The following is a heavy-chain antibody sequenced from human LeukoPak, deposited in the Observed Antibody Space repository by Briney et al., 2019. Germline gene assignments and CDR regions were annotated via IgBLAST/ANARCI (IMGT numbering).Heavy chain of an antibody. V-gene: IGHV4-34*01. J-gene: IGHJ5*02. CDR1: GGSFSGYY. D-gene: IGHD3-10*01. CDR2: INHSGST. Sequence: SETLSLTCAVYGGSFSGYYWSWIRQPPGKGLEWIGEINHSGSTNYNPSLKSRVTISVDTSKNQFSLKLSSVTAADTAVYYCARTPYYGSGKVYWFDPWGQGTLVTVSS. CDR3: ARTPYYGSGKVYWFDP.